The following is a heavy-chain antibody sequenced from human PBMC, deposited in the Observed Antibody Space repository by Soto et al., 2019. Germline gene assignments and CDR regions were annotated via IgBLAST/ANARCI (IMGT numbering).Heavy chain of an antibody. CDR3: ARRDRVAMAGYDGFNI. J-gene: IGHJ3*02. CDR1: GYTFTSYG. D-gene: IGHD6-19*01. V-gene: IGHV1-18*04. CDR2: ISAYNGNT. Sequence: GASVKVSCKASGYTFTSYGISWVRQAPGQGLEWMGWISAYNGNTNYAQKLQGRVTMTTDTSTSTAYLQWTSLKASDTAMYYCARRDRVAMAGYDGFNIWGQGTMVTVSS.